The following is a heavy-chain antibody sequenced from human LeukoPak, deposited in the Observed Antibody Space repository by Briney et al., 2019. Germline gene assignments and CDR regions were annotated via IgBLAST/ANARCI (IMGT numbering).Heavy chain of an antibody. CDR2: LSTDNANT. CDR3: AGSRGDGSNFFFDQ. CDR1: GYTFTNYG. Sequence: ASVKVSCKASGYTFTNYGISWVRQAPGQGLEWMGWLSTDNANTRYAQKFQGRVTMTTDTSTSTAYMELRSLRSDDTAVYYCAGSRGDGSNFFFDQWVQGALVTVSS. J-gene: IGHJ4*02. D-gene: IGHD5-24*01. V-gene: IGHV1-18*01.